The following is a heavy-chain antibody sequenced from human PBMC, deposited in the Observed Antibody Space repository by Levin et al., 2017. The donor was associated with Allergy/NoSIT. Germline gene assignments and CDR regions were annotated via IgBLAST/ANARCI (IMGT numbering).Heavy chain of an antibody. J-gene: IGHJ6*02. V-gene: IGHV1-46*01. CDR1: GYTFTSHY. D-gene: IGHD1-26*01. Sequence: ASVKVSCKASGYTFTSHYIHWVRQAPGQGLEWMGIMNPSGGSTSYAQKFQGRVTMTSDTSTSTVYMELSSLRSEDTAVYYCVREGGLSGGYVIGMDVWGQGTTVTVSS. CDR2: MNPSGGST. CDR3: VREGGLSGGYVIGMDV.